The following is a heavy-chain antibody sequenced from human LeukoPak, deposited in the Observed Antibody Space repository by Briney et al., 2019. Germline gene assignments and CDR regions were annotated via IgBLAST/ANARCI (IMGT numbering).Heavy chain of an antibody. Sequence: SETLSLNCTVSGGSVSSGSYYWSWIRQPPGKGLEWIGYIYYNGVTNYNPSLRSRVTISVDTSKNQFSLKLSSVTAADTAVYYCARHESYGDANWFDPWGQGTLVTVSS. CDR1: GGSVSSGSYY. D-gene: IGHD4-17*01. CDR3: ARHESYGDANWFDP. CDR2: IYYNGVT. V-gene: IGHV4-61*01. J-gene: IGHJ5*02.